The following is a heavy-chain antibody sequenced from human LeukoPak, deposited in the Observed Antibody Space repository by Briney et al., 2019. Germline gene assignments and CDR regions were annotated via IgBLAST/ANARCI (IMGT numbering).Heavy chain of an antibody. Sequence: GGSLRLSCAASGFTFSSYSMNWVRQAPGKGPELISYINDGSTTIYYADSVKGRFTISRDNAKNSLYLQMNSLRAEDTAVYYCARDKGGPDYWGQGTLVTVSS. J-gene: IGHJ4*02. CDR3: ARDKGGPDY. CDR1: GFTFSSYS. D-gene: IGHD2-15*01. V-gene: IGHV3-48*01. CDR2: INDGSTTI.